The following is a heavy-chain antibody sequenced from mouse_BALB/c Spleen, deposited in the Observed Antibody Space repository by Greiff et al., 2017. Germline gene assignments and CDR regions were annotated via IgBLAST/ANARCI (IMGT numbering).Heavy chain of an antibody. CDR1: GFTFSDFY. J-gene: IGHJ2*01. Sequence: EVKVVESGGGLVQPGGSLRLSCATSGFTFSDFYMEWVRQPPGKRLEWIAASRNKANDYTTEYSASVKGRFIVSRDTSQSILYLQMNALRAEDTAIYYCARDADGSSYGYFDYWGQGTTLTVSS. CDR3: ARDADGSSYGYFDY. D-gene: IGHD1-1*01. V-gene: IGHV7-1*02. CDR2: SRNKANDYTT.